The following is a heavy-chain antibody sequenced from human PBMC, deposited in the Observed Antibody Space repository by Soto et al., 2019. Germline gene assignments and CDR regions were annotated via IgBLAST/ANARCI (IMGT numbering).Heavy chain of an antibody. J-gene: IGHJ4*02. Sequence: PSETLSLTCTVSGCSISSYYWSWIRQPPGKGLEWIGYIYYSGSTNYNPSLKSRVTISVDTSKNTLHLQMNSLRAEDTAVYYCARAEVRNPAYWGQGTLVTVSS. D-gene: IGHD1-1*01. CDR3: ARAEVRNPAY. V-gene: IGHV4-59*12. CDR2: IYYSGST. CDR1: GCSISSYY.